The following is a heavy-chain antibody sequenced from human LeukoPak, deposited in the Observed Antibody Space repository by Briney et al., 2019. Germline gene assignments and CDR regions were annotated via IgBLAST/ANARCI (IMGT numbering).Heavy chain of an antibody. CDR1: GYTFTSYY. CDR2: INPSGGST. V-gene: IGHV1-46*01. CDR3: ARLSSGYYSDY. J-gene: IGHJ4*02. D-gene: IGHD3-22*01. Sequence: ASVKVSCKASGYTFTSYYLYWVRQAPGQGLEWMGIINPSGGSTNYAQKFQGRVTMTRDTSTSTVYMELSRLRSDDTAVYYCARLSSGYYSDYWGQGTLVTVSS.